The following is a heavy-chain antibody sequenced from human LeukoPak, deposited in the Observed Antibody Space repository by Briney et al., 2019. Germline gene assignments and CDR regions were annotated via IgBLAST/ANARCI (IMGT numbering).Heavy chain of an antibody. CDR2: IYYSGST. V-gene: IGHV4-59*08. J-gene: IGHJ5*02. CDR1: GGSISSYY. D-gene: IGHD5-24*01. Sequence: SETLSLTCAVYGGSISSYYWSWIRQPPGKGLEWIGYIYYSGSTNYNPPLKSRVTISVDTSKNQFSLKLSSVTAADTAVYYCARLSRDGYNFHWFDPWGQGTLVTVSS. CDR3: ARLSRDGYNFHWFDP.